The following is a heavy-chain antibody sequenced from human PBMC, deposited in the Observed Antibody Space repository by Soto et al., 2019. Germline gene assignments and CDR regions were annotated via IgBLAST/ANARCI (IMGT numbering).Heavy chain of an antibody. Sequence: ASVKVSCKVSGYTLTELSMHWVRQAPGKGLEWMGGFDPEDGETIYAQKFQGRVTMTEDTSTDTAYMELSSLRSEDTAVYYCATFVDNLIIPPGAFDIGGKGTMVTV. D-gene: IGHD3-16*01. V-gene: IGHV1-24*01. CDR1: GYTLTELS. J-gene: IGHJ3*02. CDR2: FDPEDGET. CDR3: ATFVDNLIIPPGAFDI.